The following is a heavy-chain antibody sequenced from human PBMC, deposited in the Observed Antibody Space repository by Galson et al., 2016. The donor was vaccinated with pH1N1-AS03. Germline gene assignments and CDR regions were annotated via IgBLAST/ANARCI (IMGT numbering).Heavy chain of an antibody. CDR1: GFTFGDFE. CDR3: IKGGAASADFFDI. V-gene: IGHV3-48*03. Sequence: SLRLSCAASGFTFGDFEMNWVRQTPGKGLEWVAYISSSGDTTYYADSVKGRFTISRDSAKNSLNLQMNSLRAEDTALYYCIKGGAASADFFDIWGQGTMVTVSS. CDR2: ISSSGDTT. D-gene: IGHD3/OR15-3a*01. J-gene: IGHJ3*02.